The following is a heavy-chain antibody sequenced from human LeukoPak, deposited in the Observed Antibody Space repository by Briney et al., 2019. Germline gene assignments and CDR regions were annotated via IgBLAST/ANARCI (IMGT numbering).Heavy chain of an antibody. CDR3: SPLAYCGGDCYL. CDR1: GFTFSTYG. Sequence: GGSLRLSCAASGFTFSTYGMHWVRQAQGKGLEWVAFIPYDGSNKYYADSVKGRFTISRDISKNALYLQMNSLRAEDTAVYYCSPLAYCGGDCYLWGQGTLVTVSS. J-gene: IGHJ4*02. V-gene: IGHV3-30*02. CDR2: IPYDGSNK. D-gene: IGHD2-21*02.